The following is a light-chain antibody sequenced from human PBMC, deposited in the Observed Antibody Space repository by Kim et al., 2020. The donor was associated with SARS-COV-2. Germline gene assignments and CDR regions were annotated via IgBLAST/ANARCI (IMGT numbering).Light chain of an antibody. CDR2: GAS. V-gene: IGKV3-20*01. J-gene: IGKJ2*01. Sequence: EIVLKQSPGTLSLSPGEGATLSCRASQSVDSSYLAWYQQRIGQAPRLLMFGASNRATGVPDRFSGSGSATDFTLTITRVEPEDFAMYYCQQFDGSRYTFGQGTKLEI. CDR3: QQFDGSRYT. CDR1: QSVDSSY.